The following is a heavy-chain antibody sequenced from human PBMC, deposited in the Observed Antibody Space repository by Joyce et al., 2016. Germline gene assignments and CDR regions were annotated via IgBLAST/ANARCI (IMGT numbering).Heavy chain of an antibody. CDR1: GFTFTNYW. Sequence: EVQLVESGGGLLQPGGSLRLSCAASGFTFTNYWMHWVLKGPGKVLVWVARVDSDGSGTSYADSVKGRFTISRDNAKNMVYLQMNSLRIEDTAVYYCGSVFEYWGRGALVTVSS. CDR3: GSVFEY. J-gene: IGHJ4*02. V-gene: IGHV3-74*01. CDR2: VDSDGSGT.